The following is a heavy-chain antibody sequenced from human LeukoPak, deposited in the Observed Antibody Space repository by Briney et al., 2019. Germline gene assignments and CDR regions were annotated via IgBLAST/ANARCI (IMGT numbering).Heavy chain of an antibody. V-gene: IGHV4-34*01. J-gene: IGHJ6*03. CDR1: GGSFSGYY. CDR2: INHSGST. CDR3: ARDYGSGRRYYYMDV. D-gene: IGHD3-10*01. Sequence: PSETLSLTCAVYGGSFSGYYWSWIRQPPGKGLEWIGEINHSGSTNYNPSLKSRVTISVDTSKNQFSLKLSSVTAAATAADYCARDYGSGRRYYYMDVWGKGTTVTVSS.